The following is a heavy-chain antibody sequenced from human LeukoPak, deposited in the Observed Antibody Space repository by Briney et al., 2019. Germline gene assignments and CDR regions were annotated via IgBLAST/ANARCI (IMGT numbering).Heavy chain of an antibody. V-gene: IGHV3-30*01. CDR2: ISYDGSNK. D-gene: IGHD2-15*01. CDR1: GFTFSSYA. J-gene: IGHJ4*02. Sequence: GGSLRLSCAASGFTFSSYAMHWVRQAPGKGLEWGAVISYDGSNKYYAESVKGRFTISRDNSKNTLYLQMNSLRAEDTAVYYCARDRGSGFDYWGQGTLVTVSS. CDR3: ARDRGSGFDY.